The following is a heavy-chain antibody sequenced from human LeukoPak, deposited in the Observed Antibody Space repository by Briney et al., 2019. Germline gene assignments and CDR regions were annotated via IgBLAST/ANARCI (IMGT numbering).Heavy chain of an antibody. V-gene: IGHV4-39*07. Sequence: PSETLSLTCAVSGASITSSNYYWGWVRQSPGKGLEWIGSIYSSGSTNYNPSLKSRVTMSVDTSKNQFSLKLSSVTAADTAVYYCAGGSYDTFDYWGQGTLVTVSS. CDR3: AGGSYDTFDY. D-gene: IGHD1-26*01. CDR2: IYSSGST. CDR1: GASITSSNYY. J-gene: IGHJ4*02.